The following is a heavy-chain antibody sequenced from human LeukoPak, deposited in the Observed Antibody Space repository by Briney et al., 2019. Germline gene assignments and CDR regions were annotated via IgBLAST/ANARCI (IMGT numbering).Heavy chain of an antibody. Sequence: SVKVSCKASGGTFSSYAISWVRQAPGQGLEWMGGIIPIFGTANYAQKFQGRVTITADESTSTAYMELSSLRSEDTAVYYCARGDSSSWYPYYFDYWGRGTLVTVSS. CDR1: GGTFSSYA. V-gene: IGHV1-69*13. CDR3: ARGDSSSWYPYYFDY. D-gene: IGHD6-13*01. CDR2: IIPIFGTA. J-gene: IGHJ4*02.